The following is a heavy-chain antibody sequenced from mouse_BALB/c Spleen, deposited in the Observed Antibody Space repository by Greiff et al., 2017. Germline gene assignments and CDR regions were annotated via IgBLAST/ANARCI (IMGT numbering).Heavy chain of an antibody. D-gene: IGHD1-1*01. V-gene: IGHV2-9*02. Sequence: QVQLQQSGPGLVAPSQSLSITCTVSGFSLTSYGVHWVRQPPGKGLEWLGVIWAGGSTNYNSALMSRLSISKDNSKSQVFLKMNSLQTDDTAMYYCATYYYGSSPGFDYWGQGTTLTVSS. J-gene: IGHJ2*01. CDR2: IWAGGST. CDR1: GFSLTSYG. CDR3: ATYYYGSSPGFDY.